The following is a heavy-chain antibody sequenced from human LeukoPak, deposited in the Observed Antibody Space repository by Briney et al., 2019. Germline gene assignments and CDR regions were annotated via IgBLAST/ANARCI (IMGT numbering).Heavy chain of an antibody. V-gene: IGHV4-4*07. CDR2: VYSSGST. D-gene: IGHD3-9*01. CDR1: GGSISSYY. J-gene: IGHJ4*02. CDR3: ARGPNYDILTGCDY. Sequence: SETLSLTCTVSGGSISSYYWSWIRQPAGKGLECIGRVYSSGSTNYNPSLKSRVTMSVDTSKNQFSLKLSSVTAADTAVYYCARGPNYDILTGCDYWGQGTLVTVSS.